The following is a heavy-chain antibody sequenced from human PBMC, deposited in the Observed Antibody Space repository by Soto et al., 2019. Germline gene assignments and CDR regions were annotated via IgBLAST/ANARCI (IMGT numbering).Heavy chain of an antibody. CDR2: IYYSGST. CDR3: ARVQVAAAGYYYYGMDV. V-gene: IGHV4-59*01. CDR1: GGSISSYY. D-gene: IGHD6-13*01. Sequence: SSETLSLTCTVSGGSISSYYWSWIRQPPGKGLEWIGYIYYSGSTNYNPSLKSRVTISVDTSKNQFSLKLSSVTAADTAVYYCARVQVAAAGYYYYGMDVWGQGTTVTVSS. J-gene: IGHJ6*02.